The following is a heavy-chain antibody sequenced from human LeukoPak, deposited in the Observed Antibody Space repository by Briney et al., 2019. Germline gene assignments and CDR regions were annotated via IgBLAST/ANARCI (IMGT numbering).Heavy chain of an antibody. CDR2: INHSGST. J-gene: IGHJ5*02. V-gene: IGHV4-34*01. D-gene: IGHD3-3*01. Sequence: SETLSLTCAVYGGSFSGYYWSWIRQPPGKGLEWIGEINHSGSTSYNPSLKSRVTISVDTSKNQFSLKLSSVTAADTAVYYCARRIEYYDFWSGSRTNWFDPWGQGTLVTVSS. CDR1: GGSFSGYY. CDR3: ARRIEYYDFWSGSRTNWFDP.